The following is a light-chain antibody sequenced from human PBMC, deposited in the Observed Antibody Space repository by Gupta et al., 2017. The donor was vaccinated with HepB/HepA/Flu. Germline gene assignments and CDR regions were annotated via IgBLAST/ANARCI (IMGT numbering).Light chain of an antibody. J-gene: IGKJ1*01. CDR2: GAS. Sequence: DIQMTQSPPSLSASVGDRVTITCRASQGIRNDLGWYQRNPGKAPKRLIYGASRVQSGVPSRFSGSGSGTEFTLTISSLQPEDFANYYCRHQNSSPWTFGQGTKVEIK. CDR3: RHQNSSPWT. V-gene: IGKV1-17*01. CDR1: QGIRND.